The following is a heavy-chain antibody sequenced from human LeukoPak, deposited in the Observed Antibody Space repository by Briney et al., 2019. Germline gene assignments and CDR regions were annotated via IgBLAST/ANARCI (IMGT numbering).Heavy chain of an antibody. V-gene: IGHV4-34*01. D-gene: IGHD3-10*01. J-gene: IGHJ4*02. CDR1: GESMIGHY. CDR2: IHHSGDT. CDR3: VRATANGSGRAYDH. Sequence: SETLSLTCAVYGESMIGHYWTWIRQPPGKRLEWIGEIHHSGDTNSNPSLKNRVTMSIDMSKNQFSLKVKSVTAADTAVYYCVRATANGSGRAYDHWAQGNLVPVSS.